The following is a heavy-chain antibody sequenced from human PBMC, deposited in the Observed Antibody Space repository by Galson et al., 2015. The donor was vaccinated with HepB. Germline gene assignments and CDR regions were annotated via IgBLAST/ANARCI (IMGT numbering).Heavy chain of an antibody. J-gene: IGHJ6*02. CDR3: TRENGKRWLQFNRAYYYYYGMDV. Sequence: SLRLSCAASGFTFGDYAMSWVRQAPGKGLEWVGFIRSKAYGGTTEYAASVKGRFTISKDDSKSIAYLQTNSLKTEDTAVYYCTRENGKRWLQFNRAYYYYYGMDVWGQGTTVTVSS. CDR1: GFTFGDYA. V-gene: IGHV3-49*04. CDR2: IRSKAYGGTT. D-gene: IGHD5-24*01.